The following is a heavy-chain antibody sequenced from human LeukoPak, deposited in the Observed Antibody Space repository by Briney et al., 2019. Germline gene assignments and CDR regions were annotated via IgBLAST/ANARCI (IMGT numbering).Heavy chain of an antibody. V-gene: IGHV3-23*01. Sequence: PGGSLRLSCAASAFIFSSYAMSWVRQAPEKGLEWVSAISGSGRNTYYADAVTGWLTIPRDNSKTTLYLQMKSLRAEDRAVYYCAKDRGVSGSSSTSCYPLELCHYYYMDVWGKGTTVTVSS. CDR3: AKDRGVSGSSSTSCYPLELCHYYYMDV. CDR2: ISGSGRNT. CDR1: AFIFSSYA. D-gene: IGHD2-2*01. J-gene: IGHJ6*03.